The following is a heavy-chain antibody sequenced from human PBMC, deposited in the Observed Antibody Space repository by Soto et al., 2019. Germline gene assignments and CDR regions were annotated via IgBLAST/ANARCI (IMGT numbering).Heavy chain of an antibody. D-gene: IGHD4-4*01. Sequence: SETLSLTCAVSGGSISSGAYSWSWIRQPPGKGLEWVGYIYHSGSTYYNPSLKSRVTIAVDRSKNRFSLNLNPVTAADTAVYYCASAFFPVTISYSNWFAPWAQKPLVTVSS. CDR3: ASAFFPVTISYSNWFAP. V-gene: IGHV4-30-2*01. J-gene: IGHJ5*02. CDR1: GGSISSGAYS. CDR2: IYHSGST.